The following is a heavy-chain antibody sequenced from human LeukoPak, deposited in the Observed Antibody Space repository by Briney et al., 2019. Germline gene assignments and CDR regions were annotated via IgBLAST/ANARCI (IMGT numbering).Heavy chain of an antibody. CDR2: INPNSGGT. D-gene: IGHD3-10*01. V-gene: IGHV1-2*02. CDR3: ARSYGSGSSYFDY. Sequence: ASVKVSCKASGCTFTGYYMHWVRQAPGQGLEWMGWINPNSGGTNYAQKFQGRVTMTRDTSISTAYMELSRLRSDDTAVYYCARSYGSGSSYFDYWGQGTLVTVSS. CDR1: GCTFTGYY. J-gene: IGHJ4*02.